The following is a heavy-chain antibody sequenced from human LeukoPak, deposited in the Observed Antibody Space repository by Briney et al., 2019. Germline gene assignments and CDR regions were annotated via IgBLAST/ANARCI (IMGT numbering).Heavy chain of an antibody. J-gene: IGHJ6*02. V-gene: IGHV4-59*01. CDR3: ARADSSGWPYYYYYGMDV. CDR2: IYYSGST. CDR1: GGSISSYY. D-gene: IGHD6-19*01. Sequence: SETLSLTCTVSGGSISSYYWSWIRRPPGKGLEWIGYIYYSGSTNYNPSLKSRVTISVDTSKNQFSLKLSSVTAADTAVYYCARADSSGWPYYYYYGMDVWGQGTTVTVSS.